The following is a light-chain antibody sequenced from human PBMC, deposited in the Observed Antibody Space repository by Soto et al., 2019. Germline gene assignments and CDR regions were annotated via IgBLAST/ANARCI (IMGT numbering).Light chain of an antibody. Sequence: QSALTQPPSASGSPGQSVTISCIGTSSDVGLYDYVSWYQQHPGKVPKLLIYEVTQRPSGVPDRFSGSKSGNTASLTVSGLQAEDEADYYCSSYGGNSDYVFGTGTKVTAL. J-gene: IGLJ1*01. V-gene: IGLV2-8*01. CDR2: EVT. CDR3: SSYGGNSDYV. CDR1: SSDVGLYDY.